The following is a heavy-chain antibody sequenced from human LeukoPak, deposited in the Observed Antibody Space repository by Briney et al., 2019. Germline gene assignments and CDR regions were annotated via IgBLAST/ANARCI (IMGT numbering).Heavy chain of an antibody. CDR3: ARWQEGSGTYYIDY. CDR2: IHPHSGGI. J-gene: IGHJ4*02. V-gene: IGHV1-2*06. D-gene: IGHD3-10*01. CDR1: GYTFTGYY. Sequence: ASVKVSCKTSGYTFTGYYKKWVRQAPRQGLERMRRIHPHSGGINDAPKFQGRINLTRDTSISTAYMELRRLRCDEMAVYYCARWQEGSGTYYIDYWGQGTLVSVSS.